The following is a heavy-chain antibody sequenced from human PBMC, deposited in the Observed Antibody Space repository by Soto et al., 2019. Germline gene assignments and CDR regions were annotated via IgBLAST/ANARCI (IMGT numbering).Heavy chain of an antibody. CDR2: AYYTGSI. D-gene: IGHD5-12*01. CDR3: ARHAQNVAVPVFDY. CDR1: GGSISSYY. Sequence: SETLSLTCTVSGGSISSYYWSWIRQSPGKGLEWIGFAYYTGSINYNPSLTSRVIISVDTSKNQFSLKLTSVTAADSAVYYCARHAQNVAVPVFDYWGPGTPVTVSS. J-gene: IGHJ4*02. V-gene: IGHV4-59*08.